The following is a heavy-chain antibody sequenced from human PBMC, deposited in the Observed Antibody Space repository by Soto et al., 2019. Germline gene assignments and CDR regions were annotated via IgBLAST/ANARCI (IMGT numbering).Heavy chain of an antibody. CDR1: GYTFTSYA. CDR2: INAGNGNT. D-gene: IGHD4-17*01. Sequence: GASVKVSCKASGYTFTSYAMHWVRQAPGQRLEWMGWINAGNGNTKYSQKFQGRVIITRDTSASTAYMELSSLRSEDTAVYYCARGRHDYGDIYFDYWGQGTLVTVSS. J-gene: IGHJ4*02. V-gene: IGHV1-3*01. CDR3: ARGRHDYGDIYFDY.